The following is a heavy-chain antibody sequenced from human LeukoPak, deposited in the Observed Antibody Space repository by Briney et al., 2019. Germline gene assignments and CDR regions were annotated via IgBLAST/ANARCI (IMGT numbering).Heavy chain of an antibody. Sequence: ASVKVSCKASGYTFTGYYMHWVRQAPGQGLEWMGWINPNSGGTNYAQKFQGRVTMTRDTSISTAYMELSRLRSDDTAVYYCARVREDDYGDYYYYGMDVWGQGTTVTVSS. CDR3: ARVREDDYGDYYYYGMDV. V-gene: IGHV1-2*02. CDR1: GYTFTGYY. J-gene: IGHJ6*02. D-gene: IGHD4-17*01. CDR2: INPNSGGT.